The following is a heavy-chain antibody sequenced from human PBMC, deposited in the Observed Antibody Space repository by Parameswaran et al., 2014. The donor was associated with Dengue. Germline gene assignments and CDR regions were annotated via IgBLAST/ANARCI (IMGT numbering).Heavy chain of an antibody. J-gene: IGHJ4*02. CDR2: IGYNGGDI. Sequence: VRQAPGKRLEYVSAIGYNGGDIYYADSVKDRFTISRDNSKNTLHLQMSSLRPEDTAVYYCVKDFLPTGLLLEADYWAQGILVTVSS. D-gene: IGHD3-10*01. V-gene: IGHV3-64D*06. CDR3: VKDFLPTGLLLEADY.